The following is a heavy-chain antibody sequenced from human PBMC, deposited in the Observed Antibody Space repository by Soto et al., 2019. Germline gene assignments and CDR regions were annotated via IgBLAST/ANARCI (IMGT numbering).Heavy chain of an antibody. J-gene: IGHJ4*02. Sequence: QVQLVESGGGVVQPGRSLRLSCAASGFTFSSYAMHWVRQAPGKGLEWVAVISYDGSNKYYADSVKGRFTISRDNSKNTLYLQMNSLRAEDTAVYYCARALTTVKGGSLHYWGQGTLVTVSS. CDR2: ISYDGSNK. CDR3: ARALTTVKGGSLHY. CDR1: GFTFSSYA. D-gene: IGHD4-17*01. V-gene: IGHV3-30-3*01.